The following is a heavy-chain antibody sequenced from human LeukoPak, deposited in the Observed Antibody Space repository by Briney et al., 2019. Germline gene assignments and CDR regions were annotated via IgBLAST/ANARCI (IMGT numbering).Heavy chain of an antibody. Sequence: GGSLRLPCAASGFTFSSYSMNWVRQAPGKGLEWVSSISSSSSYIYYADSVKGRFTISRDNAKNSLYLQMNSLRAEDTAVYYCARDQRGYSYGPGGYWGQGTLVTVSS. J-gene: IGHJ4*02. D-gene: IGHD5-18*01. CDR3: ARDQRGYSYGPGGY. CDR2: ISSSSSYI. CDR1: GFTFSSYS. V-gene: IGHV3-21*01.